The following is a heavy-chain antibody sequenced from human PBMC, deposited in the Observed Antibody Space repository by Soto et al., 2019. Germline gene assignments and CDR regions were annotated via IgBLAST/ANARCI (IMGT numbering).Heavy chain of an antibody. Sequence: QVQLVQSGAEVKKPGASVKVSCKASGYTFTGYYMHWVRQAPGQGLEWMGWINPNSGGTNYAQKFQGRVTMTRDTSISTAYMELSRLRSDDTAVYYCARDTHYDSSGYYYRPFAHFDYWGQGTLVTVSS. CDR3: ARDTHYDSSGYYYRPFAHFDY. CDR1: GYTFTGYY. V-gene: IGHV1-2*02. CDR2: INPNSGGT. D-gene: IGHD3-22*01. J-gene: IGHJ4*02.